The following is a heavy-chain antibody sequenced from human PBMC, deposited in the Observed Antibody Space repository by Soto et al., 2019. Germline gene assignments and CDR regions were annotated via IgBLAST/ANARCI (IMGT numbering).Heavy chain of an antibody. D-gene: IGHD5-18*01. V-gene: IGHV4-4*02. CDR2: IYHSGSS. Sequence: QVHLQESGPGLVKPSGTLSLTCTVSGGSIRSSNWWTWVRQPPGKGLEWIGEIYHSGSSKYNPSLKSRVNILVDKSKNPFSLRLNSVAGAGTGVYYWARGSGFRYGLGFWGQGTLVTVSS. J-gene: IGHJ4*02. CDR1: GGSIRSSNW. CDR3: ARGSGFRYGLGF.